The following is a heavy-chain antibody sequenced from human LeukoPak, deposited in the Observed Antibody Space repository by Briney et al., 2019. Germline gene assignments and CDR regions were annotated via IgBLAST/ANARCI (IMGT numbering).Heavy chain of an antibody. Sequence: SSVKVSCKASGGTFSSYAISWVRQAPGQGLEGTGGVIPIFGTANYAQKLEGRVTSTAGKSTSTAYMELSRLRSEDTAVYYCARAGLIQLWSQPHYFDYWGQGTLVTVSS. D-gene: IGHD5-18*01. CDR1: GGTFSSYA. J-gene: IGHJ4*02. CDR3: ARAGLIQLWSQPHYFDY. V-gene: IGHV1-69*06. CDR2: VIPIFGTA.